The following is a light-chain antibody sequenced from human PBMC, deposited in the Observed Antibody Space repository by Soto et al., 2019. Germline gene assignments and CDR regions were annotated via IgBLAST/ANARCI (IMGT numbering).Light chain of an antibody. CDR1: NSDVSGYNY. V-gene: IGLV2-14*01. CDR2: EVS. CDR3: SSYAGSSNV. J-gene: IGLJ1*01. Sequence: QSVLTQPASVSGSPGQSITISCTGTNSDVSGYNYVSWYQQHPGKAPKLMIYEVSNRPSGVSTRFSGSKSGNTASLTVSGLQAEDEADYYCSSYAGSSNVFGTGTKVTVL.